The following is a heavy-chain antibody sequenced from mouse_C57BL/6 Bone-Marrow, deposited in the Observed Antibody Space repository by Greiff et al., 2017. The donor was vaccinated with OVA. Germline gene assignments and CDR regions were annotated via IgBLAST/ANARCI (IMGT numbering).Heavy chain of an antibody. CDR2: IRSKSSNYAT. CDR3: VRDQAPTRFAY. CDR1: GFTFNTYA. V-gene: IGHV10-3*01. J-gene: IGHJ3*01. Sequence: QGVESGGGLVQPNGSLKLSCAASGFTFNTYAMHWVRQAPGKGLEWVARIRSKSSNYATYYADSVKDRFTISRDDSQSMLYLQMNNLKTEDTAMYYCVRDQAPTRFAYWGQGTLVTVSA. D-gene: IGHD3-2*02.